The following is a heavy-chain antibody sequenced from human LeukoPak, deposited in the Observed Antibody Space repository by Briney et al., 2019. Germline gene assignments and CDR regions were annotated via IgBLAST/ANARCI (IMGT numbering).Heavy chain of an antibody. CDR1: GFTFSSYA. J-gene: IGHJ6*02. Sequence: QAGGSLRLSCAASGFTFSSYAMSWVRQAPGKGLEWVSGISWNSGSIGYADSVKGRFTISRDNAKNSLYLQMNSLRAEDTALYYCAKDIWQWPPGDDRPVAYYYYGMDVWGQGTTVTVSS. V-gene: IGHV3-9*01. CDR2: ISWNSGSI. D-gene: IGHD6-19*01. CDR3: AKDIWQWPPGDDRPVAYYYYGMDV.